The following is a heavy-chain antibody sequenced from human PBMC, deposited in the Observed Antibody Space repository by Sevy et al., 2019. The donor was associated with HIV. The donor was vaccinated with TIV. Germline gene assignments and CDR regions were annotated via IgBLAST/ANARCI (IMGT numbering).Heavy chain of an antibody. CDR1: GYTFTSYY. CDR2: INPSGGST. V-gene: IGHV1-46*01. D-gene: IGHD3-22*01. CDR3: AREGRYYDSSGAYFDY. Sequence: ASVKVSCKASGYTFTSYYMHWVRQAPGQGLEWMGIINPSGGSTSYAQKFQGRVTMTRDTSTSTVYMELSSLRSKDTAVYYCAREGRYYDSSGAYFDYWGQGTLVTVSS. J-gene: IGHJ4*02.